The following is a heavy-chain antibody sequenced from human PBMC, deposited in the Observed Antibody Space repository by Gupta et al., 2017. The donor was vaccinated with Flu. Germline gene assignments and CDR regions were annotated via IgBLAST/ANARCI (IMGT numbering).Heavy chain of an antibody. J-gene: IGHJ4*02. CDR3: AKDKGFGGANYFDY. D-gene: IGHD3-10*01. CDR1: SNFA. V-gene: IGHV3-23*01. CDR2: LSGSGSST. Sequence: SNFAMSWVRQAPGKGLEWVSALSGSGSSTYYADSVRGRFTISRDNSKNTLYLQMSSLRAEDTAVYYCAKDKGFGGANYFDYWGQGTLVTVSS.